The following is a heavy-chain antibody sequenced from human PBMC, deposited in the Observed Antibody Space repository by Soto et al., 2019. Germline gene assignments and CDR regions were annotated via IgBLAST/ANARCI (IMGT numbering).Heavy chain of an antibody. CDR3: ASSPAEDTLFGVVWNNWFDP. D-gene: IGHD3-3*01. J-gene: IGHJ5*02. CDR1: GGSISSGGYS. CDR2: IYHSGST. V-gene: IGHV4-30-2*01. Sequence: QLQLQESGSGLVKPSQTLSLTCAVSGGSISSGGYSWSWIRQPPGKGLEWIGYIYHSGSTYYNPARKSGVTITVARSKNQFSLKLSSVTAADTAVYYCASSPAEDTLFGVVWNNWFDPWGQGTLVTVSS.